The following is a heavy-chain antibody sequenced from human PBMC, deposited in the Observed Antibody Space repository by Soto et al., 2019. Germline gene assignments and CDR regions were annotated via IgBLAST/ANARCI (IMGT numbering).Heavy chain of an antibody. J-gene: IGHJ5*02. CDR2: IYYSGST. D-gene: IGHD6-6*01. CDR3: ARVSAALWFDP. CDR1: GGSISSGGYY. Sequence: TSETLSLTCTVSGGSISSGGYYWSWIRQHPGKGLEWIGYIYYSGSTYYNPSLKSRVTISVDTSKNQLSLKLSSVTAADTAVYYCARVSAALWFDPWGQGTLVTVSS. V-gene: IGHV4-31*03.